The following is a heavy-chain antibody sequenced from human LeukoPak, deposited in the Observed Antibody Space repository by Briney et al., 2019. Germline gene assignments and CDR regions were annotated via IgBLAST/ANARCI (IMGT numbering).Heavy chain of an antibody. CDR2: IYPGDSDT. CDR1: GFSFTNYW. J-gene: IGHJ4*02. D-gene: IGHD2-15*01. CDR3: ARYCSGGTCHQGIDY. Sequence: GESLKISCTGSGFSFTNYWIGWVLQLPGKGLEWMGIIYPGDSDTTYSPPFQGQVTISADRSNRTAYLQWSRLKASDTAMYYCARYCSGGTCHQGIDYWGQGTLVTVSS. V-gene: IGHV5-51*01.